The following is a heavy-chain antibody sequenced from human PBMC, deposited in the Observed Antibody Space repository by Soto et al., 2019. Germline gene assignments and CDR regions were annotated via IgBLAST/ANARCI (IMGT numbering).Heavy chain of an antibody. D-gene: IGHD2-15*01. CDR2: IWYDGSK. CDR1: GFTFSSYG. V-gene: IGHV3-33*01. Sequence: QVQLVESGGGVVQPGRSLRLSCAASGFTFSSYGMHWVRQAPGKGLEWVAVIWYDGSKYYADSVKGRFTISRDNSKNTLYLQMNSLRAEDTAVYYCARDGYCSGGSCYSVPVFDYWGQGTLVTVSS. CDR3: ARDGYCSGGSCYSVPVFDY. J-gene: IGHJ4*02.